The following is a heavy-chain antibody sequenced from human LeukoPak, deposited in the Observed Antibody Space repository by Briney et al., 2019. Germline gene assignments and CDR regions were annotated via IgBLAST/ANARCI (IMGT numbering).Heavy chain of an antibody. CDR3: ARVQGGGYRTADY. Sequence: GRSLRLSCAASGFTFSNYIMHWVRQAPGKGLDWVAVILENGSNQYYADSVKGRFTISRDNSKNTLFLQMNSLRGEDTAMYYCARVQGGGYRTADYWGQGTLVTVSS. CDR1: GFTFSNYI. J-gene: IGHJ4*02. CDR2: ILENGSNQ. D-gene: IGHD6-19*01. V-gene: IGHV3-30*04.